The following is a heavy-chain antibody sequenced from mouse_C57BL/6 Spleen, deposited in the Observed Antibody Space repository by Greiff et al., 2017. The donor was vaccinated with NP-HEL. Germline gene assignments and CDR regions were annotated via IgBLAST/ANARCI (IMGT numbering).Heavy chain of an antibody. CDR1: GYSITSGYY. CDR2: ISYDGSN. J-gene: IGHJ4*01. CDR3: ARGGTTADYYAMDY. Sequence: ESGPGLVKPSQSLSLTCSVTGYSITSGYYWNWIRQFPGNKLEWMGYISYDGSNNYNPSLKNRISITRDTSKNQFFLKLNSVTTEDTATYYCARGGTTADYYAMDYWGQGTSVTVSS. V-gene: IGHV3-6*01. D-gene: IGHD1-2*01.